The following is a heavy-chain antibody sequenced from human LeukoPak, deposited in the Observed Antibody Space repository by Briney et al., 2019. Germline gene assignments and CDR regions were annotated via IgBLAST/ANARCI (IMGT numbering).Heavy chain of an antibody. CDR1: GGSISSRGYY. CDR3: ARDRGVTTENAFDI. J-gene: IGHJ3*02. V-gene: IGHV4-39*07. CDR2: ITYSGST. Sequence: PSETLSLTCTVSGGSISSRGYYWGWIRQPPGKGLEWIGTITYSGSTYFSPSVKSRVTMSMDTSKNQFSLKLSSVTAADTAVYYCARDRGVTTENAFDIWGQGTMVTVSS. D-gene: IGHD4-17*01.